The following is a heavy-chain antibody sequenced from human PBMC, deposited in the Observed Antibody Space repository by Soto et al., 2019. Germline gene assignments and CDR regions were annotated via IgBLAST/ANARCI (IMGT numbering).Heavy chain of an antibody. V-gene: IGHV4-59*01. Sequence: SETLSLTCTVSGGSISSYYWSWIRQPPGKGLEWIGYIYYSGSTNYNPSLKSRVTISVDTSKNQFSLKLSSVTAADTAVYYCARSPLGNYGYPTSIHYSCPAPLVTVS. CDR2: IYYSGST. J-gene: IGHJ4*02. CDR1: GGSISSYY. CDR3: ARSPLGNYGYPTSIHY. D-gene: IGHD3-10*01.